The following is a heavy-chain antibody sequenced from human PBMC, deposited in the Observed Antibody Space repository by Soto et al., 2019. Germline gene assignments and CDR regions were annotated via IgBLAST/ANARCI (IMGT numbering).Heavy chain of an antibody. V-gene: IGHV3-21*01. J-gene: IGHJ6*03. CDR2: ISSSSSYI. CDR3: ARDPAYYYGSGSYWPQYYYYYYMDV. CDR1: GFTFSSYS. D-gene: IGHD3-10*01. Sequence: EVQLVESGGGLVNPGGSLRLSCAASGFTFSSYSMNWVRQAPGKGLEWVSSISSSSSYIYYADSVKGRFTISRDNAKNSLYLQMNSLRAEDTAVYYCARDPAYYYGSGSYWPQYYYYYYMDVWGKGTTVTVSS.